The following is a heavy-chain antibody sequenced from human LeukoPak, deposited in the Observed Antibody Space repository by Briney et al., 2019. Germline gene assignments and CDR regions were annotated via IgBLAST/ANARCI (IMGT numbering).Heavy chain of an antibody. Sequence: GGSLRLSCAASGFTFSSYAMSWVRQAPGKGLEWVSAFSGSGGSTYYADSVKGRFTISRDNSKNTLYLQMNSLRAEDTAVYYCAKAGQDYGDYVWADYWGQGTLVTVSS. CDR2: FSGSGGST. D-gene: IGHD4-17*01. CDR1: GFTFSSYA. V-gene: IGHV3-23*01. CDR3: AKAGQDYGDYVWADY. J-gene: IGHJ4*02.